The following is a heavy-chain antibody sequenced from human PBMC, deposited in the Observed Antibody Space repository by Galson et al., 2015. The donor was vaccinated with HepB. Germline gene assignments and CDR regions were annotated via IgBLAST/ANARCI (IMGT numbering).Heavy chain of an antibody. CDR1: GFAPSGFSFTDYS. J-gene: IGHJ6*02. V-gene: IGHV3-30*09. CDR2: VSFDGKNQ. CDR3: ARVWERGRTTRWGNYFYGLDV. Sequence: SLRLSCAASGFAPSGFSFTDYSVHWVRQAAGKGLEWVAGVSFDGKNQYYIDSVKGRFGVSRDDSKNTLFLHMNSLRFEDTALYYCARVWERGRTTRWGNYFYGLDVWGQGTRVAVSS. D-gene: IGHD3-16*01.